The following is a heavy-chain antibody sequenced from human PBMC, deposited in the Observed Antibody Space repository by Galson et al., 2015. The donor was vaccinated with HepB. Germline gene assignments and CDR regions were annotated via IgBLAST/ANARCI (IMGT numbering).Heavy chain of an antibody. D-gene: IGHD5-18*01. V-gene: IGHV1-69*06. CDR1: GGTFSSYA. CDR3: ASPSLVDTAMVFRIYYYYGMDV. J-gene: IGHJ6*02. CDR2: IIPIFGTA. Sequence: SVKVSCKASGGTFSSYAISWVRQAPGQGLEWMGGIIPIFGTANYAQKFQGRVTITAGKSTSTAYMELSSLRSEATAVYYCASPSLVDTAMVFRIYYYYGMDVWGQGTTVTVSS.